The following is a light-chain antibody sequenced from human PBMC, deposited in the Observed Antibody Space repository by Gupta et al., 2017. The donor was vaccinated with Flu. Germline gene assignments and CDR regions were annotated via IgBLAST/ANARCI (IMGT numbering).Light chain of an antibody. Sequence: VTISCPGSSSNIGSNYVYWYQQLPGTAPKLLIYRNNQRPSGVPDRFSGSKSGTSASLAISGLRSEDEADYYCAAWDDSLSGPWVFGGGTKLTVL. J-gene: IGLJ3*02. V-gene: IGLV1-47*01. CDR1: SSNIGSNY. CDR3: AAWDDSLSGPWV. CDR2: RNN.